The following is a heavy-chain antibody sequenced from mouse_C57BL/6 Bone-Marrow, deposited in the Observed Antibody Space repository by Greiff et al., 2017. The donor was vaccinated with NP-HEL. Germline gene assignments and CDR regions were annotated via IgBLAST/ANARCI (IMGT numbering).Heavy chain of an antibody. CDR1: GFNIKDDY. CDR2: IDPENGDT. D-gene: IGHD1-1*01. CDR3: TTEGFTTVPRYYAMDY. V-gene: IGHV14-4*01. Sequence: EVQLQESGAELVRPGASVKLSCTASGFNIKDDYMHWVKQRPEQGLEWIGWIDPENGDTEYASKFQGKATITADTSSNTAYLQLSSLTSEDTAVYYCTTEGFTTVPRYYAMDYWGQGTSVTVSS. J-gene: IGHJ4*01.